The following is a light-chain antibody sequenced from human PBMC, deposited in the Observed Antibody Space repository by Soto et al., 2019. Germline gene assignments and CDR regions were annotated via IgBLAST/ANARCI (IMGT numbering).Light chain of an antibody. CDR3: KQYSSYSRYT. CDR1: QNINSW. Sequence: IQMTQSPSILSASVGDRVTITCRASQNINSWLAWYQQKPGKAPKLLIYKTSSLESGVPSRFSGSESGTEFTLTISSLQPDDFATYYCKQYSSYSRYTFGQGTKVEIK. J-gene: IGKJ2*01. V-gene: IGKV1-5*03. CDR2: KTS.